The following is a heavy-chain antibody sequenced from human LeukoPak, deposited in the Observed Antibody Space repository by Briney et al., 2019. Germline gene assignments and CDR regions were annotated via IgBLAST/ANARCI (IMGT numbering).Heavy chain of an antibody. CDR1: GFTFKNYR. Sequence: GGSLRLSCTASGFTFKNYRMTWVRQAPGKGLEWVASMKDDGNEVQYVDSVKGRFTISRDNAKNSLYLQMNNLRAEDTAVYYCARNRATNDYWGQGTLVTVSS. D-gene: IGHD1-26*01. CDR3: ARNRATNDY. CDR2: MKDDGNEV. V-gene: IGHV3-7*01. J-gene: IGHJ4*02.